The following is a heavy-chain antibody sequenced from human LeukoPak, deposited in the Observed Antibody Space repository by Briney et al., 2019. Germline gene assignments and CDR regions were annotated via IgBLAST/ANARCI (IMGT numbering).Heavy chain of an antibody. CDR2: IIPIFGTA. D-gene: IGHD3-22*01. V-gene: IGHV1-69*05. CDR3: AXRSGXHYYDSXGYSDXXXXX. CDR1: GGTFSSYA. J-gene: IGHJ3*01. Sequence: SVKVSCKASGGTFSSYAISWVRQAPGQGLEWMGGIIPIFGTANYAQKFQGRVTITTDESTSTAYMELSSLRSEDTAVYYCAXRSGXHYYDSXGYSDXXXXXWXQGT.